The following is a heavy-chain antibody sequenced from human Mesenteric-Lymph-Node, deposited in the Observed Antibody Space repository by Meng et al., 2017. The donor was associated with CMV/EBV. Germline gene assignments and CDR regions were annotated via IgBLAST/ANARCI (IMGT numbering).Heavy chain of an antibody. CDR3: ARENIAVAGYFDY. CDR1: GFTFSSYA. Sequence: GESLKISCVASGFTFSSYAMGWVRQAPGKGLQWVSTLRYSGDTTYYADSVKGRFTISRDNAKNSLYLQMNSLRAEDTAVYYCARENIAVAGYFDYWGQGTLVTVSS. CDR2: LRYSGDTT. D-gene: IGHD6-19*01. J-gene: IGHJ4*02. V-gene: IGHV3-23*01.